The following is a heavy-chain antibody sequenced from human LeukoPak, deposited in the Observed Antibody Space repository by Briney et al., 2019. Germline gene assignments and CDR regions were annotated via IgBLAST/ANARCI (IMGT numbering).Heavy chain of an antibody. Sequence: GGSLRLSCAASGFTFSSYEMNWVRQAPGKGLEWVSYISSSSSTIYYADSVKGRFTISRDNAKNSLYLQMNGLRAEDTAVYYCARDSPSDTAMVNYDSSGYYPAYFDYWGQGTLVTGSS. CDR1: GFTFSSYE. D-gene: IGHD3-22*01. CDR2: ISSSSSTI. V-gene: IGHV3-48*03. J-gene: IGHJ4*02. CDR3: ARDSPSDTAMVNYDSSGYYPAYFDY.